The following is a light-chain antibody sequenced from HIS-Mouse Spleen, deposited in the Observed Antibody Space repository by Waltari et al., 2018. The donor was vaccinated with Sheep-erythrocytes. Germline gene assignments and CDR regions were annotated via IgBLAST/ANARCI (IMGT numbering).Light chain of an antibody. CDR3: QSYDSSNYV. V-gene: IGLV6-57*02. CDR2: EDN. Sequence: GSSGSIASNYVQWYQQRPGSAPTTVIYEDNQRPSGVPDRFSGSIDSSSNSASLTISGLKTEDEADYYCQSYDSSNYVFGTGTKVTVL. CDR1: SGSIASNY. J-gene: IGLJ1*01.